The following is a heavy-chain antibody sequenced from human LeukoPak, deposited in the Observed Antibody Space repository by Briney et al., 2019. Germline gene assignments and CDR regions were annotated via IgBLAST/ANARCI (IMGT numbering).Heavy chain of an antibody. CDR3: AKDAQGGSGSYSWGTFDY. Sequence: GGSLRLSCAASGFTFNNYAMSWVRQAPGKGLEWVSGIRNSGGVTVYADSVKGRFTISRDNSKNTVYLQMNSLRGEDTAVYYCAKDAQGGSGSYSWGTFDYWGQGTLVTVSS. V-gene: IGHV3-23*01. CDR2: IRNSGGVT. D-gene: IGHD3-10*01. J-gene: IGHJ4*02. CDR1: GFTFNNYA.